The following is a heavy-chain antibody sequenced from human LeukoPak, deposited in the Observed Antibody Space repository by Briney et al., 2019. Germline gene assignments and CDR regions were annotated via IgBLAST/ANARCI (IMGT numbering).Heavy chain of an antibody. D-gene: IGHD2/OR15-2a*01. J-gene: IGHJ4*02. V-gene: IGHV4-59*01. Sequence: SETLSLTCTVSGGSISSYYWSWIRQPPGKGLEWIGYIYYSGSTSYNPSLKSRVTISVDTSKNQFSLKLSSVTAADTAVYYCARVIYDSFRYYFDYWGQGTLVTVSS. CDR2: IYYSGST. CDR1: GGSISSYY. CDR3: ARVIYDSFRYYFDY.